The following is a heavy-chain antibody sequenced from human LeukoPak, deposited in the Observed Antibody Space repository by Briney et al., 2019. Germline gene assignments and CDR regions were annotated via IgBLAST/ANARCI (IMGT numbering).Heavy chain of an antibody. Sequence: GSSVKVSCKASGGTFSSYAISWVRQAPGQGLEWMGRIIPIFGIANYAQKFQGRVTITADKSTSTAYMELSSLRSEDTAVYYYASSTLMPTGDGIYYYYGMDVWGQGTTVTVSS. CDR2: IIPIFGIA. CDR1: GGTFSSYA. D-gene: IGHD2-2*01. CDR3: ASSTLMPTGDGIYYYYGMDV. J-gene: IGHJ6*02. V-gene: IGHV1-69*04.